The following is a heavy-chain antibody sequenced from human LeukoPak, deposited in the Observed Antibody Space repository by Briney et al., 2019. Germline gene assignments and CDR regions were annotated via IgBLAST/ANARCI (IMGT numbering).Heavy chain of an antibody. J-gene: IGHJ6*02. D-gene: IGHD6-6*01. CDR2: IYYSGST. V-gene: IGHV4-31*03. Sequence: SSQTLSLTCTVSGGSISSGGYYWSWIRQHPGKGLEWIGYIYYSGSTYYNPSLRSRVTISADTSKNQFSLKLSSVTAADTAVYYCATSSWDYYYGMDVWGQGTTVTVSS. CDR3: ATSSWDYYYGMDV. CDR1: GGSISSGGYY.